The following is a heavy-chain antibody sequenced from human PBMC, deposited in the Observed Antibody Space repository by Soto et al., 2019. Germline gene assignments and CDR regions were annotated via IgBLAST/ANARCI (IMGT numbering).Heavy chain of an antibody. Sequence: ASVKVSCKASGYTFYSHSISWVRQAPGQGLEWMGRINADYGNTQYAQKFRGRVTMTTDTSTTTVYMELTNLRSDDTAVDYCGRCIQGDYYYGMDVWGQGTRVTVS. V-gene: IGHV1-18*01. CDR3: GRCIQGDYYYGMDV. D-gene: IGHD5-18*01. CDR2: INADYGNT. J-gene: IGHJ6*02. CDR1: GYTFYSHS.